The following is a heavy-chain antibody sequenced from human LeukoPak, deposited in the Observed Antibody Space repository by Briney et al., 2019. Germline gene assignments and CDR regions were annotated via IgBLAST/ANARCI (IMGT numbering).Heavy chain of an antibody. D-gene: IGHD3-10*01. Sequence: GGSLRLSCAASGFTFSSYAMSWVRQAPGKGLEWVSAISGSGSSTYYADSAQVRFTISRDNSKNTLYLQMNSLRAEDTAVYYCAKGSGYYGSGSYSLDYWGQGTLVTVSS. CDR3: AKGSGYYGSGSYSLDY. V-gene: IGHV3-23*01. J-gene: IGHJ4*02. CDR1: GFTFSSYA. CDR2: ISGSGSST.